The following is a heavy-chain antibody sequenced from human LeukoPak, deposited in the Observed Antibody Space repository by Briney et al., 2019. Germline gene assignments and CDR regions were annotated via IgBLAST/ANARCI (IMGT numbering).Heavy chain of an antibody. D-gene: IGHD3-10*01. CDR2: TNWNGGTT. CDR3: ARDWSYIALDV. V-gene: IGHV3-20*04. Sequence: GGSLTLSCAASGYTFQSHGMSWVRQAPGKGLEWVSGTNWNGGTTSYADSVKGRFTISRDNARRTLYLQMNSLRAEDTALCYCARDWSYIALDVWGQGTMVTVSS. CDR1: GYTFQSHG. J-gene: IGHJ3*01.